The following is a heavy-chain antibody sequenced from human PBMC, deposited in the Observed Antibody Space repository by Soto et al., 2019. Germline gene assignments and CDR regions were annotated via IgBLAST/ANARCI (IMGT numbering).Heavy chain of an antibody. Sequence: PSETLSLTCTVSGGSISSYYWSWIRQPPGKGLEWIGYIYYSGSTNYNPSLKSRVTISVDTSKNQFSLKLSSVTAADTAVYYCARHMVRGVIITHFAFDIWGQGILVTVSS. CDR1: GGSISSYY. V-gene: IGHV4-59*08. D-gene: IGHD3-10*01. CDR3: ARHMVRGVIITHFAFDI. J-gene: IGHJ3*02. CDR2: IYYSGST.